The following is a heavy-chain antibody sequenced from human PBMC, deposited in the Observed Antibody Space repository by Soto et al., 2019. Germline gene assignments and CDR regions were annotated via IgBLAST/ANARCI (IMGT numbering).Heavy chain of an antibody. D-gene: IGHD3-9*01. Sequence: GASVKVSCKASGYTFTSYDINWVRQATGQGLEWMGWMNPNSGNTGYAQKFQGRVTMTRNTSISTAYMELSSLKSEDTAVYYCARALRYCDWVLDPVNRFDAWGKGTVGTVSS. J-gene: IGHJ5*02. CDR3: ARALRYCDWVLDPVNRFDA. CDR1: GYTFTSYD. CDR2: MNPNSGNT. V-gene: IGHV1-8*01.